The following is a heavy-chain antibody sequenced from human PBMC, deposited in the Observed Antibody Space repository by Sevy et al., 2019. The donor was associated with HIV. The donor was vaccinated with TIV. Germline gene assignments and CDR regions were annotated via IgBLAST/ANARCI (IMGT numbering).Heavy chain of an antibody. V-gene: IGHV1-18*01. J-gene: IGHJ6*02. CDR1: GYSFNMYG. CDR3: AGHRRQGVVIIPGSGYHYGADF. CDR2: ISAYTGDT. Sequence: ASVKVSCKTSGYSFNMYGISWVRQAPGQGLEWMGWISAYTGDTDYRQMFRGRVTMTTDASTNTASMELRRLTSDDTAVYDCAGHRRQGVVIIPGSGYHYGADFWGQGTMVTVSS. D-gene: IGHD3-3*01.